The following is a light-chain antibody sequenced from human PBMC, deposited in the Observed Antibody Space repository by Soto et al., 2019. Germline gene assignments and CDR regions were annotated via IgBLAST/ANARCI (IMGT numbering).Light chain of an antibody. CDR2: EVT. V-gene: IGLV2-8*01. Sequence: QSALTQPPFASGSLGQSVTISCTGFSNNYVSWYQQHPGKAPKLMIYEVTKRPSGVPDRFSGSKSGDTASLTVSGLQAEDEADYYCNSYAGNNNVLFGGGTKVTVL. CDR1: SNNY. CDR3: NSYAGNNNVL. J-gene: IGLJ2*01.